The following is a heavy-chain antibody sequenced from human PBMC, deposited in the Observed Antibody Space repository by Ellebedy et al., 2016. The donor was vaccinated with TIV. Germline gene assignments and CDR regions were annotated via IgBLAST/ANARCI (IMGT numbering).Heavy chain of an antibody. CDR1: GFTFSSYG. V-gene: IGHV3-33*05. CDR3: ARMYASYYMDV. J-gene: IGHJ6*03. Sequence: GESLKISCAASGFTFSSYGMHWVRQAPGEGLEWVAVLEYDRSNEDYADSVRGRFTISRDKSKNTLYLQMISLRAEDTAVYYCARMYASYYMDVWGKGTTVTVSS. CDR2: LEYDRSNE. D-gene: IGHD2-8*01.